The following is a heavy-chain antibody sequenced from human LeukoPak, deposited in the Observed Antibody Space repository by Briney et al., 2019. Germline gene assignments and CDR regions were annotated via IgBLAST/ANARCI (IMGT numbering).Heavy chain of an antibody. CDR1: GFTFTSYE. CDR3: ARGRQWLVPFDY. J-gene: IGHJ4*02. Sequence: PGGSLRLSCAASGFTFTSYERNWVRQAPGKGLEWVSYISSTGNTIYYADSVKGRFTISRDNAKNSLYLQMNSLRADDTAVYYCARGRQWLVPFDYWGQGTLVTVSS. D-gene: IGHD6-19*01. V-gene: IGHV3-48*03. CDR2: ISSTGNTI.